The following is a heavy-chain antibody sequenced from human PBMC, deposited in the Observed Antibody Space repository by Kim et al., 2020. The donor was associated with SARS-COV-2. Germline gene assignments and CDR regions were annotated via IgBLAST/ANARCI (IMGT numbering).Heavy chain of an antibody. CDR1: GYTFTSYG. V-gene: IGHV1-18*01. Sequence: ASVKVSCKASGYTFTSYGISWVRQAPGQGLEWMGWISAYNGDTNYAQRFQGRVTMTTDTSTSTAYMELTSLRSDDTAVYYCARRTDYGDYWGQGTLVTVSS. D-gene: IGHD3-16*01. CDR3: ARRTDYGDY. CDR2: ISAYNGDT. J-gene: IGHJ4*02.